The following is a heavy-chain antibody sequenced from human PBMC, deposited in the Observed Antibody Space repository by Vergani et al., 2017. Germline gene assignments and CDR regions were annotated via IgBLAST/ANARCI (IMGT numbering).Heavy chain of an antibody. Sequence: EVQLVESGGGLVKPGGSLRLSCAASGFTFSSYSMNWVRQAPGKGLEWVSAISSSSSYIYYADSVKGRFTISRDNAKNSLYLQMNSLRAEDTAVYYCARTLSEYVDWLLEEYFQHWGQGTLVTVSS. CDR1: GFTFSSYS. D-gene: IGHD3-9*01. CDR2: ISSSSSYI. CDR3: ARTLSEYVDWLLEEYFQH. J-gene: IGHJ1*01. V-gene: IGHV3-21*01.